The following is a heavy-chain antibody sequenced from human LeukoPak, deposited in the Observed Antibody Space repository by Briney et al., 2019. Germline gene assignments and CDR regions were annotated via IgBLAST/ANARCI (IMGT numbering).Heavy chain of an antibody. CDR2: INPNSGGT. D-gene: IGHD3-3*01. CDR3: ARGSRITTFGVVTHPPAGL. V-gene: IGHV1-2*02. J-gene: IGHJ4*02. CDR1: GYTFTGYY. Sequence: ASVKVSCKASGYTFTGYYMHWVRQAPGQGLEWMGWINPNSGGTNYAQKFQGRVTMTRDTSISTAYMELSRLRSDDTAVYYCARGSRITTFGVVTHPPAGLWGQGTLVTVSS.